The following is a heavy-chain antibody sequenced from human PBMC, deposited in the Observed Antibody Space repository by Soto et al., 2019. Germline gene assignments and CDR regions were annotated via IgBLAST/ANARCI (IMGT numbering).Heavy chain of an antibody. CDR1: GFTFSNAW. CDR2: IKSKTDGGTT. Sequence: PGGSLRLSCAASGFTFSNAWMSWVRQAPGKGLEWVGRIKSKTDGGTTDYAAPVKGRFTISRDDSKNTLYLQMNSLKTEDTAVYYCTTGPGYSSGWQHGYYYGMDVWGQGTTVTVSS. CDR3: TTGPGYSSGWQHGYYYGMDV. V-gene: IGHV3-15*01. J-gene: IGHJ6*02. D-gene: IGHD6-19*01.